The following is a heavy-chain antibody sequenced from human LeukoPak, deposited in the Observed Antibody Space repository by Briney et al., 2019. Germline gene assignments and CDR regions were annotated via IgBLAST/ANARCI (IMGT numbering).Heavy chain of an antibody. CDR2: IYHSGST. V-gene: IGHV4-30-2*01. Sequence: PSETLSLTCAVSGGSISSGGYSWSWIRQPPGKGLEWIGYIYHSGSTYYNPSLKSRVTISVDRSKNQFSLKLSSLTAADTAGYYRARGKGGIAATAWFDPWGQGTLVTVSS. CDR1: GGSISSGGYS. D-gene: IGHD6-13*01. CDR3: ARGKGGIAATAWFDP. J-gene: IGHJ5*02.